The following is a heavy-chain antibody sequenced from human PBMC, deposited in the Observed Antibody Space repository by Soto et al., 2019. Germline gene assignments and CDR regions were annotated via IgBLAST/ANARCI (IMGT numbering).Heavy chain of an antibody. CDR3: AKGSSSWYYPHLDY. CDR1: GFTFSDSG. Sequence: QVQLAESGGGVVQPGRSLRLSCVASGFTFSDSGMHWVRQAPGKGLEWLTIISSDGSSKNYADSVKGRFTISRDNSKKTLYLQMNSLRVEDTAMYYCAKGSSSWYYPHLDYWGQGTLVTVSS. V-gene: IGHV3-30*18. J-gene: IGHJ4*02. CDR2: ISSDGSSK. D-gene: IGHD6-13*01.